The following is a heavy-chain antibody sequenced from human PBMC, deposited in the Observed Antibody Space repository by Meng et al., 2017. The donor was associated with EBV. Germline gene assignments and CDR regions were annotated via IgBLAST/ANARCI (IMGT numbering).Heavy chain of an antibody. CDR1: GFTFSSYG. D-gene: IGHD3-22*01. CDR3: AKGDVYYYDSSGYPNY. J-gene: IGHJ4*02. Sequence: QVLLVESGGVVVQPGRSLGLSCAASGFTFSSYGMHWVRQAPGKGLEWVAVISYDGSNKYYADSVKGRFTISRDNSKNTLYLQMNSLRAEDTAVYYCAKGDVYYYDSSGYPNYWGQGTLVTVSS. CDR2: ISYDGSNK. V-gene: IGHV3-30*18.